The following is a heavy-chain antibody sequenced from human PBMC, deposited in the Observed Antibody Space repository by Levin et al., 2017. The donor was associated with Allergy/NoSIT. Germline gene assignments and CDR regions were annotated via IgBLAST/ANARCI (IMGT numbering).Heavy chain of an antibody. CDR1: GFTFTSFW. CDR2: IERDGSKT. J-gene: IGHJ6*02. D-gene: IGHD3-16*02. V-gene: IGHV3-7*01. CDR3: AREEGWGYHFGMDV. Sequence: ETLSLTCAASGFTFTSFWMTWVRQAPGKGLEWVANIERDGSKTYYMDSVKGRFTISRDNAKNSVFLQMNSLRVDDTAVYYCAREEGWGYHFGMDVWGQGTTVTVSS.